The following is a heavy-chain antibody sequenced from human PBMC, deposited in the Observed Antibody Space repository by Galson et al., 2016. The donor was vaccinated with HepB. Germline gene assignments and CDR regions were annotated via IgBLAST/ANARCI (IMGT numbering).Heavy chain of an antibody. Sequence: PALVKPTQTLTLTCTFSGFSLRTSGVGVGWIRQPPGKALEWLALIYWDDDKRYSPSLKTRLTIPKDTPKNQLVLTMTNMDPMNTATYYCTHRHWQWGFDPWGQGTLVTVSS. CDR2: IYWDDDK. CDR1: GFSLRTSGVG. V-gene: IGHV2-5*02. D-gene: IGHD6-19*01. J-gene: IGHJ5*02. CDR3: THRHWQWGFDP.